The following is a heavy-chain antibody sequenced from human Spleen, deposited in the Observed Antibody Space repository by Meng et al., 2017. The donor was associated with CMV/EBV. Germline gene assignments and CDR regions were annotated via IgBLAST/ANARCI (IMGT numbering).Heavy chain of an antibody. J-gene: IGHJ4*02. CDR3: ARGSYDFWSGYANFDY. V-gene: IGHV4-39*07. D-gene: IGHD3-3*01. CDR1: GGSISSSSYY. Sequence: HLRRPEAGQGRVKPSGTLSLTCTVSGGSISSSSYYWGWIRQPPGKGLEWIGSIYYSGSTYYNPSLKSRVTISVDTSKNQFSLKLSSVTAADTAVYYCARGSYDFWSGYANFDYWGQGTLVTVSS. CDR2: IYYSGST.